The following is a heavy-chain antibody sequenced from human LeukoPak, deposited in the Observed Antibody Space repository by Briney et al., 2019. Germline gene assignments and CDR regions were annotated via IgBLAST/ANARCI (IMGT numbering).Heavy chain of an antibody. Sequence: ASVKVSCKASGYTFTSYGISWVRQAPGQGLEWMGWISAYNGNTNYAQKLQGRVTMTTDTSTSTAYMELRSLRSDDTAVYYCARDYDSSGYPKAFDYWGQGTLVTVSS. CDR1: GYTFTSYG. V-gene: IGHV1-18*01. CDR2: ISAYNGNT. CDR3: ARDYDSSGYPKAFDY. D-gene: IGHD3-22*01. J-gene: IGHJ4*02.